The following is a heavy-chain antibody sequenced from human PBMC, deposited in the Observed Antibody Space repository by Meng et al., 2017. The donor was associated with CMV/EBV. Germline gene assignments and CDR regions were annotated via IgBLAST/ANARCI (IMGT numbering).Heavy chain of an antibody. CDR1: GFTVRAYS. V-gene: IGHV3-21*01. CDR2: ISSGSDYI. Sequence: AASGFTVRAYSMNWVRQAPGKGLEWVSSISSGSDYIYYTDSVKGRFTISRDNAKNSLYLQMNSLRADDTAVYYCARAVTTVTTWFDPWGQGTLVTVSS. CDR3: ARAVTTVTTWFDP. D-gene: IGHD4-17*01. J-gene: IGHJ5*02.